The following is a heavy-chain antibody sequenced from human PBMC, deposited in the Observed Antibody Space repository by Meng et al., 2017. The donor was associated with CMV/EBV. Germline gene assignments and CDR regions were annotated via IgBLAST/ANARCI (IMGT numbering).Heavy chain of an antibody. J-gene: IGHJ4*02. Sequence: SETLSLTCAVYGGSFSGYYWSWIRQPPGKGLEWIGEINHSGSTNYNPSLKSRVTISVDTSKNQFSLKLSSVTAADTAVYYCARGRRLGGSGSYPDYWGQGTLVTVSS. D-gene: IGHD3-10*01. CDR3: ARGRRLGGSGSYPDY. CDR2: INHSGST. V-gene: IGHV4-34*01. CDR1: GGSFSGYY.